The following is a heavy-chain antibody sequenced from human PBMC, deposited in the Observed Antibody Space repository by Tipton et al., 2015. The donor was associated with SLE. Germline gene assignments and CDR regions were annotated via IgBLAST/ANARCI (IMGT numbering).Heavy chain of an antibody. CDR3: ARDPFRGLAVAASAY. V-gene: IGHV4-34*01. Sequence: LRLSCAVYDGSFSGYCWSWIRQPPGKGLEWIGEINHSGTTNYDPSLKSRVTISVDTSKNQFSLKLSSVTAADTAAYYCARDPFRGLAVAASAYWGQGILVTVSS. J-gene: IGHJ4*02. CDR2: INHSGTT. D-gene: IGHD6-19*01. CDR1: DGSFSGYC.